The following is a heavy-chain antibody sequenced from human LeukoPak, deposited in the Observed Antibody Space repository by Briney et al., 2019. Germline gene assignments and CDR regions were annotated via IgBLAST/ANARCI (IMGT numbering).Heavy chain of an antibody. CDR1: GLTVSANY. J-gene: IGHJ4*02. CDR2: IYNGVST. Sequence: GGSLRLSCAASGLTVSANYLSWVRQAPGKGLEWVSVIYNGVSTHYADSVKGRFTISSDNSKNTLYLQMNSLRAEDTAVYYCARMEVWGQGTLVTVSS. CDR3: ARMEV. V-gene: IGHV3-53*01. D-gene: IGHD1-1*01.